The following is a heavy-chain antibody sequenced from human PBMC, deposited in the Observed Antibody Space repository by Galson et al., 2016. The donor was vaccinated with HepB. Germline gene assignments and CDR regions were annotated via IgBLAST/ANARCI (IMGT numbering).Heavy chain of an antibody. Sequence: AISGDSVSSDSAAWNWIRQSPSRGLEWLGRTYYRSKWYSDYEVSLKSRMSINPDTSKNQFSLQLNSVTPEDTAIYYCTRETIYCGGDCYPTGGFDSWGQGTLVTVFS. CDR1: GDSVSSDSAA. CDR3: TRETIYCGGDCYPTGGFDS. V-gene: IGHV6-1*01. CDR2: TYYRSKWYS. J-gene: IGHJ4*02. D-gene: IGHD2-21*02.